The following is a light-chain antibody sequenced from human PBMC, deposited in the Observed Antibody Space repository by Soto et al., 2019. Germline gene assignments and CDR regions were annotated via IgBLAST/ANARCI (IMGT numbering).Light chain of an antibody. CDR3: QESYNTVT. CDR1: QNINSY. J-gene: IGKJ3*01. Sequence: DIQMTQSPSSLSASVGATVTITSRASQNINSYLNWYQQKPGRAPKLLIYAASYLQSGVPSRFSGTGSGTDFTLTISSLQPEDFATYYCQESYNTVTFGPGTKVDIK. V-gene: IGKV1-39*01. CDR2: AAS.